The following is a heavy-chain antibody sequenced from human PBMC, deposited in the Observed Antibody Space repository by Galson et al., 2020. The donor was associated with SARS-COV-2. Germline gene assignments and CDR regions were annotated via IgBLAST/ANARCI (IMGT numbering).Heavy chain of an antibody. J-gene: IGHJ4*02. Sequence: SETLSLTCTVSGGSVSRSNYYCTWIRQPPGQGLEWIGNINYSGNTKYNPSLKSRLTRSVDTSKNQFSLKLTAVTAADAAVYYGARGVSGDPFDYWGQGTPVTVSS. D-gene: IGHD2-21*02. CDR1: GGSVSRSNYY. CDR3: ARGVSGDPFDY. CDR2: INYSGNT. V-gene: IGHV4-61*01.